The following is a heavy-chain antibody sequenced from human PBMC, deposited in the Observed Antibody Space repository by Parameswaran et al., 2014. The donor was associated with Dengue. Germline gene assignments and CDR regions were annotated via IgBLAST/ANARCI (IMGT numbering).Heavy chain of an antibody. J-gene: IGHJ1*01. Sequence: WIRQPPGKGLEWVAVMSYDGSDKYYADSVKGRFTISRDNSKNTLFLQMSSLRPEDTAVYYCATHDNPNYPVNAEYFQYWGQGTLVTVSS. CDR3: ATHDNPNYPVNAEYFQY. D-gene: IGHD3-9*01. V-gene: IGHV3-30-3*01. CDR2: MSYDGSDK.